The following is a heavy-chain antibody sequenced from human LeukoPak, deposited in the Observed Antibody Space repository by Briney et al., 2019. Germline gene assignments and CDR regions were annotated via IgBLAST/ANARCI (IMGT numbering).Heavy chain of an antibody. Sequence: GASVKVSCKASGGTFSSYAISWVRQAPGQGLEWMGGIIPIFGTANYAQKFQGRVTITADKSTSTAYMELSSLRSEDTAVYYCARHIELRADYPYYYMDVWGKGTTVTVSS. CDR3: ARHIELRADYPYYYMDV. J-gene: IGHJ6*03. V-gene: IGHV1-69*06. D-gene: IGHD3-16*01. CDR1: GGTFSSYA. CDR2: IIPIFGTA.